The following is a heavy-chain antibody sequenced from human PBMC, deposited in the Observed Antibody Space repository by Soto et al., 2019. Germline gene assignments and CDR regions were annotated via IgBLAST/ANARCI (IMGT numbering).Heavy chain of an antibody. V-gene: IGHV3-43D*04. CDR2: TNSDGTDS. Sequence: GGSLRLSCAAAGLDFEDYAMHWVRQVPGKGLEWVSLTNSDGTDSYYMDSVKGRFTISRDNAKSTLYLQMDRLRPEDTALYFCAKSLYYYESSTLDHRGQGSLVTVSS. D-gene: IGHD3-22*01. CDR1: GLDFEDYA. CDR3: AKSLYYYESSTLDH. J-gene: IGHJ4*02.